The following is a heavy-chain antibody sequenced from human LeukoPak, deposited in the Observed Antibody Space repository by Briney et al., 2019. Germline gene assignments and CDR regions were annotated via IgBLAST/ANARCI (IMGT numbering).Heavy chain of an antibody. CDR2: IAVFSGNT. Sequence: GPSVKVSCKASGFTFKSSAMQWVRQAHRQRPEWIAWIAVFSGNTNSAQKFQERVTITRDMSTNTAHLELSGLRSEDTAVYYCAADLIAVTGSWYWGQGTLVTVSS. CDR1: GFTFKSSA. D-gene: IGHD6-19*01. V-gene: IGHV1-58*02. CDR3: AADLIAVTGSWY. J-gene: IGHJ4*02.